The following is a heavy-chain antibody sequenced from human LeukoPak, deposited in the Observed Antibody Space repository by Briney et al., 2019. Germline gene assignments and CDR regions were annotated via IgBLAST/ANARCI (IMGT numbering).Heavy chain of an antibody. CDR2: IYTSGST. Sequence: SETLSLTCTVSGGSISSYYWSWIRQPAGKGLEWIGRIYTSGSTNYNPPLKSRVTMSVDTSKNQFSLKLSSVTAADTAVYYCARVSKQWLVESGELIDYWGQGTLVTVSS. CDR3: ARVSKQWLVESGELIDY. D-gene: IGHD6-19*01. J-gene: IGHJ4*02. V-gene: IGHV4-4*07. CDR1: GGSISSYY.